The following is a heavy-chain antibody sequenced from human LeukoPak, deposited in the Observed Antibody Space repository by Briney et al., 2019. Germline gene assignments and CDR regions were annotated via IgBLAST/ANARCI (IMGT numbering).Heavy chain of an antibody. CDR3: ARDMDYYASGTYYNSRWFDP. J-gene: IGHJ5*02. Sequence: SQTLSLTCAISGDSVSNNNVAWNWIRQSPSRGLEWLGRTYYRSKWYNDYAVSVKSRITINPDTSKNQFSLQLQSVTPKDTAVYYCARDMDYYASGTYYNSRWFDPWGREPWSPSPQ. V-gene: IGHV6-1*01. D-gene: IGHD3-10*01. CDR1: GDSVSNNNVA. CDR2: TYYRSKWYN.